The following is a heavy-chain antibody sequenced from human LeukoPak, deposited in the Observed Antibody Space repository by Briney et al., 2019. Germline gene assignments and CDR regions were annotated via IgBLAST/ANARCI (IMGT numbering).Heavy chain of an antibody. D-gene: IGHD4-17*01. V-gene: IGHV4-30-4*01. CDR1: GGSISRGDYY. Sequence: PSETLSLTCTVSGGSISRGDYYWSWIRQPPGKGLEWIGYIYYSGSTYYNPSLKSRVTISVDTSKNQFSLKLSSVTAADTAVYYCARGDSFNGDFDYWGQGTLVTVSS. CDR3: ARGDSFNGDFDY. J-gene: IGHJ4*02. CDR2: IYYSGST.